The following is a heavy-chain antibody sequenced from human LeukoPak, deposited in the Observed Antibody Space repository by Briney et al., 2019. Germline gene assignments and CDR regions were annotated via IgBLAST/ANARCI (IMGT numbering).Heavy chain of an antibody. CDR1: GDSVSSNSAA. D-gene: IGHD3-10*01. CDR2: TYYRSKWYN. CDR3: ARGLWFGELWHYYYGMDV. J-gene: IGHJ6*02. Sequence: SQTLSLTCAISGDSVSSNSAAWNWIRQSPSRGLERLGRTYYRSKWYNDYAVSVKSRITINPDTSKNQFSLQLNSVTPEDTAVYYCARGLWFGELWHYYYGMDVWGQGTTVTVS. V-gene: IGHV6-1*01.